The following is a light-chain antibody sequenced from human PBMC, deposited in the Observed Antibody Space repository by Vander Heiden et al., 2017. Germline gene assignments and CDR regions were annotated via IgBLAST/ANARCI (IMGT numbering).Light chain of an antibody. CDR1: QSVSSSY. J-gene: IGKJ4*01. Sequence: EIVLTQSPGTLSLSPGERATLSCRASQSVSSSYLAWYQQKPGQAPRLLIYGASSRDTGIPDRFSGSGYGTDFTLTISRRDPEDFAVYYCQQYGSSPPGTFGGGTKVEIK. CDR3: QQYGSSPPGT. V-gene: IGKV3-20*01. CDR2: GAS.